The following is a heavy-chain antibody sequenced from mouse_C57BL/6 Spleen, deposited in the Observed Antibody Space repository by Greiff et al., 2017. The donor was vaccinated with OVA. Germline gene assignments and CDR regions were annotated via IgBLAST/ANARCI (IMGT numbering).Heavy chain of an antibody. CDR1: GYPFTGYW. CDR2: ILPGSGST. D-gene: IGHD2-2*01. CDR3: ARRRVTTWQGYYAMGY. Sequence: QVQLQQSGAELMKPGASVTLSCKATGYPFTGYWLEWVTQMPGHGLEWIGEILPGSGSTNYNEKFKGKAPFTAATSSHPAYMQLSSLRTEDSAIYDGARRRVTTWQGYYAMGYWGKGTSVTVAT. J-gene: IGHJ4*01. V-gene: IGHV1-9*01.